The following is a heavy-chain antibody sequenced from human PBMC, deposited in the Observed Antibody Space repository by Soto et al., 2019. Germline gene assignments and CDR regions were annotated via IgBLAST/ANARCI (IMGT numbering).Heavy chain of an antibody. D-gene: IGHD6-19*01. CDR2: IDSRGDFI. CDR3: AKSGSGWYQDS. Sequence: EIELVESGGGLVRPGGSLRLSCVGSGFTFTGKTMNWIRQAPGKGLEWVSSIDSRGDFIYYIDSVKGRFTISRDNAKKSLFLQMNSLRGDDTGIYYCAKSGSGWYQDSWGQGTLVSVSS. J-gene: IGHJ5*02. CDR1: GFTFTGKT. V-gene: IGHV3-21*01.